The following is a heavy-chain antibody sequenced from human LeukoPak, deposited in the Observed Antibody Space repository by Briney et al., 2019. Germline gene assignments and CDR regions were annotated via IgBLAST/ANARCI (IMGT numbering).Heavy chain of an antibody. Sequence: SGTLSLTCAVSGGSISSSNWWSWVRQPPGKGLEWIGEIYHSGSTNYNPSLKSRVTISVDTSKNQFSLKLSSVTAADTAVYYCARAQRRIFAVVISMDVWGKGTTVTVSS. CDR3: ARAQRRIFAVVISMDV. D-gene: IGHD3-3*01. V-gene: IGHV4-4*02. J-gene: IGHJ6*04. CDR2: IYHSGST. CDR1: GGSISSSNW.